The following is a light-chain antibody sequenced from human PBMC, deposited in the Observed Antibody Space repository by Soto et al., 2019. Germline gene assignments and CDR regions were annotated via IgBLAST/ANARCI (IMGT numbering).Light chain of an antibody. V-gene: IGKV3-20*01. CDR3: QQYGSSPIT. J-gene: IGKJ5*01. CDR2: GAS. CDR1: QSVMSRY. Sequence: EIVLTQSPGTLSLSPGEGATLSCMASQSVMSRYIAWYQQRPGQAPRLPIYGASNRATGSPDRISGSGSGTEFTLTISRLEPEDFAVYYCQQYGSSPITFGQGTRLEIK.